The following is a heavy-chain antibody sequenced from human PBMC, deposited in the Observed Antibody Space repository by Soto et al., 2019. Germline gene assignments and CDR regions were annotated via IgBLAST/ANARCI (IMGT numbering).Heavy chain of an antibody. J-gene: IGHJ3*02. CDR2: VTGSSGST. Sequence: HPGGSLRLSCAASGFTFSTYAMSWVRQAPGKGLEWVSAVTGSSGSTYYADSVKGRFTISRDNSKNTLYLQMNSLRAEDTAVYYCAKRYGSSSWYKAFDIWGQGTMVTVSS. V-gene: IGHV3-23*01. CDR1: GFTFSTYA. D-gene: IGHD6-13*01. CDR3: AKRYGSSSWYKAFDI.